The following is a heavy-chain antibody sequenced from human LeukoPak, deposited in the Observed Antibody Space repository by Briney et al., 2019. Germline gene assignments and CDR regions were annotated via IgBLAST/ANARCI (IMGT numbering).Heavy chain of an antibody. Sequence: SETLSLTCGVSGTSFPPYYWSWIRQTPGKGLEWIGEVNHSGYTNMNPSLKSRVTISVDTSKNQFSLMMTSVTAADTAVYFCARMTTGHDYWGQGTLVTVSS. CDR3: ARMTTGHDY. CDR1: GTSFPPYY. J-gene: IGHJ4*02. CDR2: VNHSGYT. V-gene: IGHV4-34*01. D-gene: IGHD4-17*01.